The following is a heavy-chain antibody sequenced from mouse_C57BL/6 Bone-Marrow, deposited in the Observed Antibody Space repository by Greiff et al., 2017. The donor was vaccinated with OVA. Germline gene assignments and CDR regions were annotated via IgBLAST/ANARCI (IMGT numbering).Heavy chain of an antibody. CDR1: GSTFTSYW. D-gene: IGHD1-1*01. CDR3: ARSYYYGSSYGGY. J-gene: IGHJ2*01. V-gene: IGHV1-53*01. Sequence: QVQLQQSGTELVKPGASVKLSCKASGSTFTSYWMHWVKQRPGQGLEWIGNINPSNGGTNYNEKFKSTATLPVDKSSSTAYMQLSSLTSEDSAVYYCARSYYYGSSYGGYWGQGTTLTVSS. CDR2: INPSNGGT.